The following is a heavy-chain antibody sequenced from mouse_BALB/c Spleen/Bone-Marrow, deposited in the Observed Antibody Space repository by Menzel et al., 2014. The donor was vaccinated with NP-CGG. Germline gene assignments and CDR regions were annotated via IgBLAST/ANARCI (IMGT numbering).Heavy chain of an antibody. CDR2: IRSGGNT. CDR3: ARGGLRCFDV. V-gene: IGHV5-6-5*01. Sequence: EVMLVESGGGLVKPARSLKLSCAASGFIFSSYAMSWVRQTPEKRLVLVASIRSGGNTHYPDSVLVRFTISRDNARNILYLQMSRMRSEDAAMYYCARGGLRCFDVWGAGTTVTVSS. D-gene: IGHD3-2*02. CDR1: GFIFSSYA. J-gene: IGHJ1*01.